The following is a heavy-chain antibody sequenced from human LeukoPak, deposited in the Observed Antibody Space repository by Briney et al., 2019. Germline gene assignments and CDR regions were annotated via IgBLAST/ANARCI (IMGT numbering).Heavy chain of an antibody. CDR3: ARDNVIR. CDR1: GGTFSSYG. D-gene: IGHD3-16*02. CDR2: INPNSGGT. Sequence: ASVKVSCKASGGTFSSYGINWVRQAPGQGLEWMGRINPNSGGTNYAQKFQGRVTMTRDTSISTAYMELSRLRPDDTAVYYCARDNVIRWGQGTLVTVSS. V-gene: IGHV1-2*06. J-gene: IGHJ4*02.